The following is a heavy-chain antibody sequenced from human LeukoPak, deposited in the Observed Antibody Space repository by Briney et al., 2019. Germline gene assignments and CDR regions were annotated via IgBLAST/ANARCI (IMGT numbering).Heavy chain of an antibody. CDR3: ARDGNYFDNGAYYDAFDI. V-gene: IGHV3-21*01. Sequence: NPGGSLRLSCAASGFTFSTYTMTWVRQAPGKGLEWVSSISGSGSYISYADSLKGRFTISRDNAKKSLYLQMNSLRAEDTAVYHCARDGNYFDNGAYYDAFDIWGQGTMVAVSS. CDR2: ISGSGSYI. J-gene: IGHJ3*02. D-gene: IGHD3-22*01. CDR1: GFTFSTYT.